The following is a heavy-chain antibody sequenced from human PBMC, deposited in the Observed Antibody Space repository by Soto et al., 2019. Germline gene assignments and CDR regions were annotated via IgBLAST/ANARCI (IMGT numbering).Heavy chain of an antibody. J-gene: IGHJ5*02. V-gene: IGHV1-58*02. D-gene: IGHD6-13*01. Sequence: SVKVSCKASGFTFTSSAMQWVRQARGQRLEWIGWIVVGSGNTNYAQKFQERVTITRDMSTSTAYMELSSLRSEDTAVYYCAAARRSSTSWRIAAAGIDPWGQGTLVTVSS. CDR3: AAARRSSTSWRIAAAGIDP. CDR2: IVVGSGNT. CDR1: GFTFTSSA.